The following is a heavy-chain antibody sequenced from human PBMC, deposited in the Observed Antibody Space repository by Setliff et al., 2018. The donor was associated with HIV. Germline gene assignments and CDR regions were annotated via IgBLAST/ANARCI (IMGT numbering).Heavy chain of an antibody. CDR1: GGSISRSFYY. CDR3: VRAGAGQQLVDY. D-gene: IGHD4-4*01. J-gene: IGHJ4*02. Sequence: SETLSLTCSVSGGSISRSFYYWGWLRQPPGKGLAWIGSFSYNGRTHYIPSLKSRVTISVDTSKNQFSLKLHSVTAADTAVYYCVRAGAGQQLVDYWGLGTLVTVSS. V-gene: IGHV4-39*01. CDR2: FSYNGRT.